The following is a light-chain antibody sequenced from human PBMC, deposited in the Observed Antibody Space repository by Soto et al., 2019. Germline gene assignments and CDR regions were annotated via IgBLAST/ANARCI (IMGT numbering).Light chain of an antibody. Sequence: EIVMTQSPATLSVSPGERATLSCRASQSVSSNLAWYQQKPGQAPRLLIYGASTRATGIPARFSGSGSGTEFTLTISSLQSEDFAVYYCQRYNNWRTFGQGTKVDI. CDR3: QRYNNWRT. J-gene: IGKJ1*01. V-gene: IGKV3-15*01. CDR2: GAS. CDR1: QSVSSN.